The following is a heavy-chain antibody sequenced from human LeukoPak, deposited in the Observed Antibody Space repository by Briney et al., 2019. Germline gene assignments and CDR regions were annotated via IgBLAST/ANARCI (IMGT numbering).Heavy chain of an antibody. CDR3: GRHMTWGARGPFDY. J-gene: IGHJ4*02. Sequence: SETLSLTCTASGGSISSSANYWGRIRPPQGQEQEWVGVLYDSGSAYDKPTPKSGVSISVDTFKNQFSLKLSAVSAADTAVYYCGRHMTWGARGPFDYWGQGTLVTASS. CDR1: GGSISSSANY. D-gene: IGHD3-10*01. CDR2: LYDSGSA. V-gene: IGHV4-39*01.